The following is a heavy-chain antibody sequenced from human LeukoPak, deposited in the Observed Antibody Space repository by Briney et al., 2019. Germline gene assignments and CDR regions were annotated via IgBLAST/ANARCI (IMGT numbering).Heavy chain of an antibody. CDR2: INPNSGGT. CDR1: GYTFNDYY. V-gene: IGHV1-2*02. CDR3: ARIGYNHYSDY. J-gene: IGHJ4*02. D-gene: IGHD5-24*01. Sequence: ASVKVSCKASGYTFNDYYLHWVRQAPGQGLEWMGWINPNSGGTNYAQTFQGRVTMTRDTSITTAYMELSRLRSDDTAVYYCARIGYNHYSDYWGQGTLVTVSS.